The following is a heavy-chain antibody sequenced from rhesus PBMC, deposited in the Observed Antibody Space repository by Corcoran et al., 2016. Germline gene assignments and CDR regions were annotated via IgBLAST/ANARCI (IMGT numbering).Heavy chain of an antibody. CDR3: ARSPMIVVILYNRFDV. V-gene: IGHV4-80*01. Sequence: QVQLQESGPGLVKPSETLSLTCAVSGGSFSRYWWSWIRQPPGEGLEWIGESNGNSRSTNYNPSLKSRVTISKAASKNQFSLKLSSVTAADTAVYYCARSPMIVVILYNRFDVWGPGVLVTVSS. J-gene: IGHJ5-1*01. CDR1: GGSFSRYW. D-gene: IGHD3-28*01. CDR2: SNGNSRST.